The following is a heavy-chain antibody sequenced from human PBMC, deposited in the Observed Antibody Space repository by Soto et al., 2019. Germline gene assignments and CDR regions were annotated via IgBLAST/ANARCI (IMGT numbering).Heavy chain of an antibody. CDR3: AKVESYDFWGGYDYYDYSHYGMDV. Sequence: PGGPLRLSCSASEFTFNNYAMTWVRQTPGKGLEWVAGISGPGGRTYYADSVKGRFTISRDNSKNTLFLQMNGLRGEDTAVYYCAKVESYDFWGGYDYYDYSHYGMDVWGQGTTVTVSS. V-gene: IGHV3-23*01. CDR2: ISGPGGRT. CDR1: EFTFNNYA. J-gene: IGHJ6*02. D-gene: IGHD3-3*01.